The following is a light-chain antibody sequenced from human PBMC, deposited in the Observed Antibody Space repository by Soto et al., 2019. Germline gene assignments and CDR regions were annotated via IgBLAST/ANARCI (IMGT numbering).Light chain of an antibody. CDR1: QSLNSR. V-gene: IGKV1-5*01. CDR3: QQYKSYST. J-gene: IGKJ1*01. Sequence: LQMTQSPSTLSASVGDRVTLTCRAAQSLNSRLAWYQHRPGKAPRLLIYDASTLESGVPSRFSGGGSGTEFTLTINNLQPDDLATYICQQYKSYSTFGRGTKVDIK. CDR2: DAS.